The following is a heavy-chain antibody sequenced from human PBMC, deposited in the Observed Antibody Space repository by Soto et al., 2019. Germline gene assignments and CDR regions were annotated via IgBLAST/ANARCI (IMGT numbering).Heavy chain of an antibody. Sequence: PWGSLRLSCAASGFTFSTYSMNWVRQAPGKGLEWVSYISSSTSAIYYADSVKGRFTISRDIAKNSLYLQMTSLSDEDSAVYYCTRTCSGGSCFSSYGMDVWGQGTTVTVSS. J-gene: IGHJ6*02. D-gene: IGHD2-15*01. CDR1: GFTFSTYS. V-gene: IGHV3-48*02. CDR3: TRTCSGGSCFSSYGMDV. CDR2: ISSSTSAI.